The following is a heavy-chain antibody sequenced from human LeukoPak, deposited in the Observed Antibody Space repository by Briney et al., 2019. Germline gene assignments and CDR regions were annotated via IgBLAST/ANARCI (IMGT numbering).Heavy chain of an antibody. Sequence: GGSLRLSCAASGFTFSSYAMHWVRQAPGKGLEYVSAISSNGGSTYYANSVKGRFTISRDNSKNTLYLQMGSLRAEDMAVYYCARMYYDFWSGYYDYWDQGTLVTVSS. J-gene: IGHJ4*02. CDR3: ARMYYDFWSGYYDY. CDR1: GFTFSSYA. CDR2: ISSNGGST. V-gene: IGHV3-64*01. D-gene: IGHD3-3*01.